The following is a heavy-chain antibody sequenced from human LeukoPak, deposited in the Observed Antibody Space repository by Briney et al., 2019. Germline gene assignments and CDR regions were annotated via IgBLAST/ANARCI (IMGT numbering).Heavy chain of an antibody. CDR3: ARPGYSSGWAVDY. V-gene: IGHV5-51*01. J-gene: IGHJ4*02. CDR1: GYSFTSYW. Sequence: GESLKISCKGSGYSFTSYWIGWVRQMPGKGLEWMGVIYPGDSDTRYSPSFQGQVTISADKSISTAYLQWSSLKASDTAMYYCARPGYSSGWAVDYWGQGTLVTVSS. D-gene: IGHD6-19*01. CDR2: IYPGDSDT.